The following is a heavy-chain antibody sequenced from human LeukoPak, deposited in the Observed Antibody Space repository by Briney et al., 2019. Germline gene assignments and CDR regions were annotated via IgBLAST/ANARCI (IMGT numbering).Heavy chain of an antibody. CDR1: GGSFSGYY. CDR2: INHSGYT. D-gene: IGHD1-7*01. CDR3: ARWYSVGWNYYFDL. Sequence: SETLSLTCALYGGSFSGYYWSWIRQSPGKVREWIGQINHSGYTNYKPSLKSRVTMSVDTSKNQFSLRLSSMTAADTALYYCARWYSVGWNYYFDLWGRGALVTVSS. V-gene: IGHV4-34*01. J-gene: IGHJ2*01.